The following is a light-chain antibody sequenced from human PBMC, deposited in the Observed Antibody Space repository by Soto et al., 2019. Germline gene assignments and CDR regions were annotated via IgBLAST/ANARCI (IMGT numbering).Light chain of an antibody. J-gene: IGLJ2*01. Sequence: QSALTQPRSVSGSPGQSVTISCTGTSSDVGGYNYVSWYQQHPGKAPKLMIYDVSERPSGVPDRFSGSKSGNTASLTISGLQADDEADYYCCSYAGSFTLLFGGGTQLTVL. CDR2: DVS. V-gene: IGLV2-11*01. CDR3: CSYAGSFTLL. CDR1: SSDVGGYNY.